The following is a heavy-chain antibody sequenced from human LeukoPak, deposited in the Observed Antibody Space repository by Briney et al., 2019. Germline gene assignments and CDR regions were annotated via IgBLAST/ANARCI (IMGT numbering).Heavy chain of an antibody. D-gene: IGHD6-13*01. CDR1: GFTFDDYA. V-gene: IGHV3-9*01. CDR3: AKGLQRLVLSPLFDY. Sequence: GGSLRLSCAASGFTFDDYAMHWVRQAPGKGLEWVSGISWNSGSIGYADSVKGRFTISRDNAKNTLYLQMNSLRAEDTALYYCAKGLQRLVLSPLFDYWGQGTLVTVSS. CDR2: ISWNSGSI. J-gene: IGHJ4*02.